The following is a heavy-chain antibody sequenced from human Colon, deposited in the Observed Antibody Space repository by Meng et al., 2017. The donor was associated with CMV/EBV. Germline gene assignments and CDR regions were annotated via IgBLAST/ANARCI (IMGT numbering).Heavy chain of an antibody. V-gene: IGHV3-23*01. D-gene: IGHD3-3*01. Sequence: GGSLRLSCAASGFTFSFYAMGWVRQAPGKGLEWVASMTGSGYRTYYADSVKGRFTISRDTSNNTLHLQMNSLRAEDTAVYYCAKQGGITIFGVVTPFDYWGQGTLVTVSS. CDR2: MTGSGYRT. CDR3: AKQGGITIFGVVTPFDY. J-gene: IGHJ4*02. CDR1: GFTFSFYA.